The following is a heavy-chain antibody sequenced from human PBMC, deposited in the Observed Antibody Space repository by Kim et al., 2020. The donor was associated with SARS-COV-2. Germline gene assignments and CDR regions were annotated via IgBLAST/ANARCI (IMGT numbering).Heavy chain of an antibody. Sequence: GGSLRLSCAASGFTFSSYSMNWVRQAPGKGLEWVSSISSSSSYIYYADSVKGRFTISRDNAKNSLYLQMNSLRAEDTAVYYCARDNSGSYYPDYWGQGTLVTVSS. CDR1: GFTFSSYS. J-gene: IGHJ4*02. D-gene: IGHD1-26*01. CDR3: ARDNSGSYYPDY. V-gene: IGHV3-21*04. CDR2: ISSSSSYI.